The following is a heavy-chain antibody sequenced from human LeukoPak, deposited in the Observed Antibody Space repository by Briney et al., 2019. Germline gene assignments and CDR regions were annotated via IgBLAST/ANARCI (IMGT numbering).Heavy chain of an antibody. J-gene: IGHJ5*02. V-gene: IGHV3-30*18. CDR1: GFTFSSYG. D-gene: IGHD6-19*01. Sequence: GGSLRLSCAASGFTFSSYGMHWVRQAPGKGLEWVAVISYDGSNKYYADSVKGRFTISRDNSKNTLYLQMNSLRAEDTAVYYCAKDRSYSNGWYGNWFDPWGQGTLVTVPS. CDR3: AKDRSYSNGWYGNWFDP. CDR2: ISYDGSNK.